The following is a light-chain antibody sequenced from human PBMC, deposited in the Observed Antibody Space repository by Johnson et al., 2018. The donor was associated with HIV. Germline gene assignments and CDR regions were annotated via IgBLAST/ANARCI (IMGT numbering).Light chain of an antibody. Sequence: QSVLTQPPSVSAAPGQKVTISCSGSSSNIGNKYVSWYQQLTGTAPKLLIYENNKRPSGIPDRFSDSKSGTSATLGITGLQTGDEADYYCGTWDSSLSAHYIFGTGTKFTVL. CDR3: GTWDSSLSAHYI. CDR2: ENN. V-gene: IGLV1-51*02. J-gene: IGLJ1*01. CDR1: SSNIGNKY.